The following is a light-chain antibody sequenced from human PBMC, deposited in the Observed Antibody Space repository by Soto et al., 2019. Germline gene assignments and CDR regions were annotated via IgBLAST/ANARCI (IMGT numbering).Light chain of an antibody. CDR1: QNINMY. CDR2: ATS. Sequence: DIQMTQSPSSLSASVGDRVTITCRTSQNINMYLNWYQQKPGRAPKLLIYATSTLESGVPSRFSGSGSGTDFILSISSLQPEDFATYYCQQSNDSPFTFGPGTKVDVK. CDR3: QQSNDSPFT. V-gene: IGKV1-39*01. J-gene: IGKJ3*01.